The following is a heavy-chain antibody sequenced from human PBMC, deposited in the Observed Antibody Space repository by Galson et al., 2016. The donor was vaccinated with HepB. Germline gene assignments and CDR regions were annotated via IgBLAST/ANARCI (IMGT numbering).Heavy chain of an antibody. D-gene: IGHD3-3*01. CDR2: VYYSGTT. CDR3: ARAVSAFGKGWFDP. J-gene: IGHJ5*02. Sequence: SETLSLTCSVSSGSIGSYHWNWIRQPPGKGLEWIGSVYYSGTTAYNPSLKSRVTISVDTSKNQFSPNLNSVTAADTAMYYCARAVSAFGKGWFDPWGQGTLVTVSS. V-gene: IGHV4-59*01. CDR1: SGSIGSYH.